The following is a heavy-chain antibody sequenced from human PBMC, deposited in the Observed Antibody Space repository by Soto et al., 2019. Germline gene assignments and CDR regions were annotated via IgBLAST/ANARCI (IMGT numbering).Heavy chain of an antibody. CDR2: IIPIFGTA. CDR1: GGTFSSYA. Sequence: QVQLVQSGAEVKKPGSSVKVSCKASGGTFSSYAISWVRQAPGQGLEWMGGIIPIFGTANYAQKFQGRVTITADESTSKAYMELSSLRSEDTAVYYCASPLSVAGTEKISTDYWGQGTLVTVSS. CDR3: ASPLSVAGTEKISTDY. D-gene: IGHD6-19*01. J-gene: IGHJ4*02. V-gene: IGHV1-69*01.